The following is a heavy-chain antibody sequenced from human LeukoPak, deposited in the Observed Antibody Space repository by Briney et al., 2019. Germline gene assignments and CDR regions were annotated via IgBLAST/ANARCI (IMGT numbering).Heavy chain of an antibody. D-gene: IGHD3-22*01. CDR3: ARDRTLYYYDSSGPLDY. CDR2: IIPTFGTA. V-gene: IGHV1-69*05. Sequence: ASVKVSCKASGGTFSSYAISWVRQAPGQGLEWMGGIIPTFGTANYAQKFQGRVTITTDESTSTAYMELSSLRSEDTAVYYCARDRTLYYYDSSGPLDYWGQGTLVTVSS. J-gene: IGHJ4*02. CDR1: GGTFSSYA.